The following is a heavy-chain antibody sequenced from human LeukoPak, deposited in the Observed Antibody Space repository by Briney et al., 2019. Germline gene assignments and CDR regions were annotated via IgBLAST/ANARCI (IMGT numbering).Heavy chain of an antibody. J-gene: IGHJ6*04. CDR1: GDTVSSNSAA. V-gene: IGHV6-1*01. CDR3: ARDRAAAGYYYYYGMDV. Sequence: SQTLSLTCAISGDTVSSNSAAWNWIRQCPSRGLEWLGRTYYRCKWYNDYAVSVKSRITINPDTSKNQFSLQLNSVTPEDTAVYYCARDRAAAGYYYYYGMDVWGKGTTVTVSS. D-gene: IGHD6-13*01. CDR2: TYYRCKWYN.